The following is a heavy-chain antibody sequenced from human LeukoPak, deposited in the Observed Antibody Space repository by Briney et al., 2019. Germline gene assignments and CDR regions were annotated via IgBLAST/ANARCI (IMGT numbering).Heavy chain of an antibody. CDR2: IYHSGST. Sequence: SQTLSLTCAVSGGSISSGGYSWSWIRQPPGKGLEWIGYIYHSGSTYYNPSLKSRVTISVDRSKNQFSLKLSSVTAADTAVYYCAREQRGGIGSRAFYNWGQGTMGTVSS. CDR1: GGSISSGGYS. V-gene: IGHV4-30-2*01. D-gene: IGHD1-26*01. CDR3: AREQRGGIGSRAFYN. J-gene: IGHJ3*02.